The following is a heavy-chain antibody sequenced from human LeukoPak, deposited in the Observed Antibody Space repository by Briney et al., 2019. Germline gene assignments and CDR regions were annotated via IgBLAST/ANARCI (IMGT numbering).Heavy chain of an antibody. CDR2: INGSGGSA. CDR3: AKPEFGDYAPFDY. V-gene: IGHV3-23*01. D-gene: IGHD4-17*01. J-gene: IGHJ4*02. CDR1: GFTFSSYA. Sequence: GGSLRLSCAASGFTFSSYAMSWVRQAPGKGLEWVSAINGSGGSAYYADSVKGRFTISRDNSKNTLYLQMNSLRAEDTAVYYCAKPEFGDYAPFDYWGQGTLVTVSS.